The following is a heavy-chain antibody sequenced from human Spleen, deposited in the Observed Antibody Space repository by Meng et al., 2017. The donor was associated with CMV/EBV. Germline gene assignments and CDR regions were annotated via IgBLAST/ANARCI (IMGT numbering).Heavy chain of an antibody. D-gene: IGHD7-27*01. CDR3: AKDANWGCDY. Sequence: GGSLRLSRAASGFKLNEYGIHWVRQAPGKGLEWVTHLRANGEDAYYADSVKGRFTISRDISKNTVSLQMNTLRFEDTAVYYCAKDANWGCDYWGQGARVTVSS. CDR1: GFKLNEYG. J-gene: IGHJ4*02. V-gene: IGHV3-30*02. CDR2: LRANGEDA.